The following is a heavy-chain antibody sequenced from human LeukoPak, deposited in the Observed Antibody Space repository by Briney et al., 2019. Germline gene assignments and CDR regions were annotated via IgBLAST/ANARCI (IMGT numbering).Heavy chain of an antibody. V-gene: IGHV3-23*01. CDR1: GFTFSTYV. CDR2: ISVSGETT. Sequence: GGSLRLSCAASGFTFSTYVMTWVRQAPGKGLEWVSTISVSGETTFYADSAKGRFTISRDNSKHTLYLQMNSLRVEDTALYYCAKGGSGSYYDRIDFWGQGTPVTVSS. D-gene: IGHD1-26*01. CDR3: AKGGSGSYYDRIDF. J-gene: IGHJ4*02.